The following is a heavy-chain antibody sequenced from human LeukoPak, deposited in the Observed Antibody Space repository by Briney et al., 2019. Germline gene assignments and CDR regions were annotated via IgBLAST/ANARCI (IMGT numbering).Heavy chain of an antibody. CDR3: ARDRYPVYSSLSSYYYMDV. J-gene: IGHJ6*03. D-gene: IGHD6-6*01. CDR2: IIPIFGTA. CDR1: GGTFSSYA. V-gene: IGHV1-69*05. Sequence: SVKVSCKASGGTFSSYAISWVRQAPGQGLEWMGGIIPIFGTANYAQKFQGRVTITTDESTSTAYMELSSLRSEDTAVYYCARDRYPVYSSLSSYYYMDVWGKGTTVTVSS.